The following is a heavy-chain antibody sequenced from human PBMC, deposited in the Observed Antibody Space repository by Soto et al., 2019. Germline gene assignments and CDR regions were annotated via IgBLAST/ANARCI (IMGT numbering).Heavy chain of an antibody. CDR3: ARFTSPGEDIVVVVAAGDDAFDI. J-gene: IGHJ3*02. V-gene: IGHV1-69*02. D-gene: IGHD2-15*01. Sequence: SVKVSCKASGGTFSSYTISWVRQAPGQGLEWMGRIIPILGIANYAQKFQGRVTITADKSTSTAYMELSSLRSEDTAVYYCARFTSPGEDIVVVVAAGDDAFDIWGQGTMVTVSS. CDR2: IIPILGIA. CDR1: GGTFSSYT.